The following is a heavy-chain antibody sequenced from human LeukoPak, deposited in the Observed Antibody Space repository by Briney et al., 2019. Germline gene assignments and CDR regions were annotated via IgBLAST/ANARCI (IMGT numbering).Heavy chain of an antibody. Sequence: SETLSLTCAVYGGSFSGYYWSWIRQPPGKGLEWIGEINHSGSTNYSPSLKSRVTISVDTPKNQFSLNLNSVTAADTAIYYCARHIDNYAHSAYPPNDFWGQGTLVTVSS. CDR2: INHSGST. V-gene: IGHV4-34*01. CDR1: GGSFSGYY. J-gene: IGHJ4*02. D-gene: IGHD3-16*01. CDR3: ARHIDNYAHSAYPPNDF.